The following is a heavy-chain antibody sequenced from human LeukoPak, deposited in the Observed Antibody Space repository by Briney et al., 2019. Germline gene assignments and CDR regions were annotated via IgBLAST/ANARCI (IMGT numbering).Heavy chain of an antibody. CDR3: ARGSGLYDYYMDV. D-gene: IGHD6-19*01. Sequence: GGSLRLSCAASGLIFSNAWMTWVRQAPGKGLEWVSSITNSSTYIYYADSLKGRFTISRDNAKNSLFLQMDSLRAEDTAVYYCARGSGLYDYYMDVWGKGTTVTVSS. J-gene: IGHJ6*03. CDR1: GLIFSNAW. V-gene: IGHV3-21*01. CDR2: ITNSSTYI.